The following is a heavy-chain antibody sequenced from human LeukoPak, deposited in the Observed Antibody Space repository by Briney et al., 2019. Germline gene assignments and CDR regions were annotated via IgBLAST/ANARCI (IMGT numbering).Heavy chain of an antibody. CDR1: GGSVSTTSSY. D-gene: IGHD2-21*01. CDR2: IYYGGST. CDR3: ARRGLVVVPL. J-gene: IGHJ4*02. Sequence: PSETLSLTCTVSGGSVSTTSSYWVCVRQPPGKGLEWVGSIYYGGSTHYNPSLKSRLTISVDTSKNQCSLKLTSVTAADTAVYYCARRGLVVVPLWGQGILVTVSS. V-gene: IGHV4-39*01.